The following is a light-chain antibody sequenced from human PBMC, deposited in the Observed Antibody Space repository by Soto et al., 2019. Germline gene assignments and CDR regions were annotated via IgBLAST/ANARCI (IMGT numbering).Light chain of an antibody. CDR2: AAS. CDR3: QQYNNWLRK. J-gene: IGKJ1*01. CDR1: QSVGSN. Sequence: EILMTQSPATLSVSPGERTTLACRASQSVGSNLAWYQQKPGQAPRLLIYAASTRASGVPARFSGSGSGTEFTLTISSLQSEDFAVYYCQQYNNWLRKCGHGTKGDIK. V-gene: IGKV3-15*01.